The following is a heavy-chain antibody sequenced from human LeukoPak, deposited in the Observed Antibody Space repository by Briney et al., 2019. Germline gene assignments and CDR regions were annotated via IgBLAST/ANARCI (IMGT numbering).Heavy chain of an antibody. CDR1: GFTFSSYS. CDR2: ISTSSSYI. V-gene: IGHV3-21*01. CDR3: ARDCLLRVPDY. J-gene: IGHJ4*02. Sequence: AGSLTLTCAASGFTFSSYSMNWVRQAPGKGLEWVSSISTSSSYIYYAGSVKGRFTISRDTAKNSLYLQMNSLRAEDTAVYYCARDCLLRVPDYWGQGTLVTVSS. D-gene: IGHD1-26*01.